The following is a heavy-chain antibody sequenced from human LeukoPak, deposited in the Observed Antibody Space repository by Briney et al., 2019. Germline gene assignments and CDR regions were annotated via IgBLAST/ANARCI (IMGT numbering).Heavy chain of an antibody. CDR3: ARGVGFSAPFDY. D-gene: IGHD3-10*01. J-gene: IGHJ4*02. V-gene: IGHV4-39*07. Sequence: ASETLSLTCTVSGGSISSSSYYWGWIRQPPGKGLEWIGSIYYSGSTNYNPSLKSRVTMSVDTSKNQFSLKLSSVTAADTAVYYCARGVGFSAPFDYWGQGTLVTVSS. CDR1: GGSISSSSYY. CDR2: IYYSGST.